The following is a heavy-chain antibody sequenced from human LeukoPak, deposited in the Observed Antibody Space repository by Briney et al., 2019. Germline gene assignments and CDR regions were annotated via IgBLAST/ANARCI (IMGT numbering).Heavy chain of an antibody. CDR1: GFTFSSYG. V-gene: IGHV3-30*02. D-gene: IGHD4-17*01. J-gene: IGHJ4*02. CDR2: IRYDGSNK. CDR3: AKPILPRDYGLDY. Sequence: PGGSLRLSCAASGFTFSSYGMHWVRQAPGKGLEWVAFIRYDGSNKYYADSVKGRFTISRDNSKNTLYLQMNSLRAEDTAVYYCAKPILPRDYGLDYWGQGTLVTVSS.